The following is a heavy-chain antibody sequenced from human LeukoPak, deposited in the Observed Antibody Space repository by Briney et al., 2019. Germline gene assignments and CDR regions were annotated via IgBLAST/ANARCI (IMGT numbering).Heavy chain of an antibody. CDR2: IGTAGDT. J-gene: IGHJ3*02. V-gene: IGHV3-13*01. CDR1: GFTFSSYD. D-gene: IGHD3-10*01. Sequence: GGSLSLSCAASGFTFSSYDMHWVRQATGKGLEWVSAIGTAGDTYYPGSVKGRFTTSRENAKNSLYLQMNSLRAEDTAVYYCARGPLNVLLWFGELAFDIWGQGTMVTVSS. CDR3: ARGPLNVLLWFGELAFDI.